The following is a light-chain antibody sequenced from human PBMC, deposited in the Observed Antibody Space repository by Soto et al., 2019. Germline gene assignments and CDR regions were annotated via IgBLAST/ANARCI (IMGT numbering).Light chain of an antibody. J-gene: IGKJ1*01. CDR2: GAS. Sequence: EIVLTQSPGTLSLSPGERATLSCRASQSVSSSYLAWYQQKPGQAPRLLIYGASSRATGIPDRFSGSGSGTDFTLTISRLEPEDSAVYYCQQSWTFGQGTKVDI. CDR3: QQSWT. V-gene: IGKV3-20*01. CDR1: QSVSSSY.